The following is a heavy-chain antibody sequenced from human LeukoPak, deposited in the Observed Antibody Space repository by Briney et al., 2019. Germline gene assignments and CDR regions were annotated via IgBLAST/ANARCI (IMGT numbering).Heavy chain of an antibody. D-gene: IGHD2-2*01. J-gene: IGHJ3*02. Sequence: SETLSLTCTVSGGSISSSSYYWSWIRQPAGKGLEWIGRIYTSGSTNYNPSLKSRVTISVDTSKNQFSLKLSSVTAADTAVYYCARDVVVPAFDAFDIWGQGTMATVSS. V-gene: IGHV4-61*02. CDR3: ARDVVVPAFDAFDI. CDR1: GGSISSSSYY. CDR2: IYTSGST.